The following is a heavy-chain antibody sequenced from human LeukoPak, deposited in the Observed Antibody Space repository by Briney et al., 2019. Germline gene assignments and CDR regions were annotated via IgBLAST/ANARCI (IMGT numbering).Heavy chain of an antibody. J-gene: IGHJ4*02. CDR1: GFTFSNYS. CDR2: ISSSSSYI. D-gene: IGHD3-10*01. V-gene: IGHV3-21*01. CDR3: ARDRVLRGVIEY. Sequence: PGGSLRLSCAASGFTFSNYSMNWVRQAPGKGLEWVSSISSSSSYIYYADSVKGRFTISRDNAKNSLYLQMNSLRAEDTAVYYCARDRVLRGVIEYWGQGTLVTVSS.